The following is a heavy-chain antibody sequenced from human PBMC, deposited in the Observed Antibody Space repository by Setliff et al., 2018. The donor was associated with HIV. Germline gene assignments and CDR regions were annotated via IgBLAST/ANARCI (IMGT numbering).Heavy chain of an antibody. V-gene: IGHV1-69*04. J-gene: IGHJ5*02. CDR2: IIPIVTIA. CDR3: ARERPGDHYESTGYQLADWFDP. D-gene: IGHD3-22*01. CDR1: GGSFTSYT. Sequence: SVKVSCKASGGSFTSYTFSWVRQAPGQGLEWMGRIIPIVTIAHYAEQFVGRVTITADKSTSTTYMEVSSLRSEDTAVYYGARERPGDHYESTGYQLADWFDPGAREPGSPSPQ.